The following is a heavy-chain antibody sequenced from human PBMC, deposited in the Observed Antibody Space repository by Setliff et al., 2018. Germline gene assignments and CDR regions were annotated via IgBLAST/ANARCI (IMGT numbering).Heavy chain of an antibody. D-gene: IGHD5-18*01. Sequence: PSETLSLTCTVSGGPISSYYWSWIRQPAGKGLEWIGRIYTSGSTNYNPSLKSRVTMSVDTSKNQFSLKLSSVTAADTAVYYCARDRRGYSYGSLGYYYYYMDVWGKGTTVTVSS. J-gene: IGHJ6*03. CDR2: IYTSGST. V-gene: IGHV4-4*07. CDR3: ARDRRGYSYGSLGYYYYYMDV. CDR1: GGPISSYY.